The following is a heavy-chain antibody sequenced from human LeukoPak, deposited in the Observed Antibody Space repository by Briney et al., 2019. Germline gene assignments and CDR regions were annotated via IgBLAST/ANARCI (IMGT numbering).Heavy chain of an antibody. D-gene: IGHD3-10*01. CDR1: GFTFSSYA. CDR2: ISGSGGST. CDR3: AKRGVVIRGILVIGYHQEAYHYDF. V-gene: IGHV3-23*01. Sequence: GGSLRLSCAASGFTFSSYAMNWVRQAPGKGLEWVSAISGSGGSTYYADSVKGRFTISRDNSKNTLYLQMNSLRAEDTAVYFCAKRGVVIRGILVIGYHQEAYHYDFWGQGVLVTVSS. J-gene: IGHJ4*02.